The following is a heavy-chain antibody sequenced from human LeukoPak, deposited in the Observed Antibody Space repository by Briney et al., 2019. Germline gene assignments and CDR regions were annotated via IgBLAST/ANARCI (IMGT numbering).Heavy chain of an antibody. J-gene: IGHJ6*03. CDR3: ARDRGGVYYYYYYMDV. Sequence: PGGSLRLSCAASGFTFDTYNFNWVRQAPGKVLEWVASIRSYSSYIHYADSVKGRFTISRDNAKNSLYLQMNSLRAEDTAVYYCARDRGGVYYYYYYMDVWGKGTTVTVSS. CDR1: GFTFDTYN. V-gene: IGHV3-21*01. CDR2: IRSYSSYI.